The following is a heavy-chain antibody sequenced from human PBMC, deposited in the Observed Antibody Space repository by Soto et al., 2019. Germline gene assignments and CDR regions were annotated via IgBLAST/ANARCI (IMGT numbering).Heavy chain of an antibody. Sequence: GALRLSCAASGFMFYNYPLNWVPQAPGKGPEWVSTISGSGSNTFYADPVKGRFTISRDNSKNTLYLQMNSLRAEDTARYYCAKPLVGSGWPLFDYWGQGALVTVSS. D-gene: IGHD6-19*01. CDR1: GFMFYNYP. CDR2: ISGSGSNT. V-gene: IGHV3-23*01. CDR3: AKPLVGSGWPLFDY. J-gene: IGHJ4*02.